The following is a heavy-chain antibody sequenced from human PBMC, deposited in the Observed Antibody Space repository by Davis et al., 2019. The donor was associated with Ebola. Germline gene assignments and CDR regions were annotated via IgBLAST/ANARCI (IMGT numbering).Heavy chain of an antibody. CDR3: ARGGTPSADHFYYYMDV. CDR2: ISYHGRDK. Sequence: PGGSLRLSCAASGFTFSTYPMHWVRQAPGKGLEWVAVISYHGRDKYYADSLQGRFTPSRDNSKNTLYLQLSGLTAGDTAVYHCARGGTPSADHFYYYMDVWGEGTTVTVSS. V-gene: IGHV3-30*04. CDR1: GFTFSTYP. D-gene: IGHD2-2*01. J-gene: IGHJ6*03.